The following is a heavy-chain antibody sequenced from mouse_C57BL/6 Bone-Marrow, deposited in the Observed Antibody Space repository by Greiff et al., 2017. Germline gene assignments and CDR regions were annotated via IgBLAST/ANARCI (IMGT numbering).Heavy chain of an antibody. J-gene: IGHJ2*01. CDR1: GFTFSDYG. CDR3: EITTVRND. D-gene: IGHD1-1*01. Sequence: EVQLVESGGGLVKPGGSLKLSCAASGFTFSDYGMHWVRQAPEKGLEWVGYISSGSSTIYYADTVKGRFTISRDNAKNTLFLQVTSLRSEDTAMYYCEITTVRNDWGQGTTLTVSS. V-gene: IGHV5-17*01. CDR2: ISSGSSTI.